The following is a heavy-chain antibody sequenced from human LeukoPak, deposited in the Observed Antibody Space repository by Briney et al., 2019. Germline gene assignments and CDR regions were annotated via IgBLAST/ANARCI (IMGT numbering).Heavy chain of an antibody. Sequence: GGSLRLSCAASGFTFSSYSMNWVRQAPGKGLEWVSAISGSGGSTYYADSVKGRFTISRDNSKNTLYLQMNSLRAEDTAVYYCAKGSGDITIFGVVMNYYFYYMDVWGKGTTVTVSS. D-gene: IGHD3-3*01. V-gene: IGHV3-23*01. J-gene: IGHJ6*03. CDR1: GFTFSSYS. CDR2: ISGSGGST. CDR3: AKGSGDITIFGVVMNYYFYYMDV.